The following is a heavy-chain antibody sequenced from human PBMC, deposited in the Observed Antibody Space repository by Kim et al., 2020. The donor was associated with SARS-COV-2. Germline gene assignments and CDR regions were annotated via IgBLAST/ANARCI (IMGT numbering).Heavy chain of an antibody. D-gene: IGHD6-19*01. J-gene: IGHJ5*02. V-gene: IGHV3-7*04. CDR3: ARAVAANWFDP. Sequence: SYGDAVKVRLPISRDTAKNSLYLQMSSLRPDDTALYYCARAVAANWFDPWGQGTLVTVSS.